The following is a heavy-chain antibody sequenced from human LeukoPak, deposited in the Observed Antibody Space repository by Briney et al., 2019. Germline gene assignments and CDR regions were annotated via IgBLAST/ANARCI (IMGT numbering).Heavy chain of an antibody. CDR1: GGSITSQY. J-gene: IGHJ4*02. CDR2: IHSRGST. CDR3: ARIYCIRSGCYEVY. Sequence: SETLSLTCTVSGGSITSQYWTWIRQPAGKGLEWIGRIHSRGSTNHNPSLKSRVTMSIDTSKKQFSLKLSSVTAADTAVYYCARIYCIRSGCYEVYWGQGTLVTVSS. D-gene: IGHD6-19*01. V-gene: IGHV4-4*07.